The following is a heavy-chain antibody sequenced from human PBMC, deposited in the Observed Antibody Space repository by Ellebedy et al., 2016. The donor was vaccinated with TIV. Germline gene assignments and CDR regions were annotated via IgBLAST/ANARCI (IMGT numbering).Heavy chain of an antibody. Sequence: GESLKISXAASGFTFSSCAMNWVRQSSGQGLEWVSGISGSGCTLYYADSVKGRFTISRDNSKNMVYLQMNSLRAEDTAIYYCVKDRPSVAVAGDIWNRWGQGTLVTVSS. V-gene: IGHV3-23*01. D-gene: IGHD6-19*01. CDR1: GFTFSSCA. J-gene: IGHJ4*02. CDR2: ISGSGCTL. CDR3: VKDRPSVAVAGDIWNR.